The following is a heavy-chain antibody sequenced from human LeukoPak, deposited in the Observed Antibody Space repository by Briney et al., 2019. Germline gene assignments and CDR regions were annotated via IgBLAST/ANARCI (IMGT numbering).Heavy chain of an antibody. J-gene: IGHJ4*02. CDR2: VNHSGST. CDR3: ARGGYSGYRSRFDY. Sequence: SETLSLTCAVHGGPFSGYSWNWIRQPPGMGLEWIEEVNHSGSTNYNPSLKSRVTISVDTAKNQFSLKLSSVTAADTSVYYCARGGYSGYRSRFDYWGQGTLVTVSS. V-gene: IGHV4-34*01. D-gene: IGHD5-12*01. CDR1: GGPFSGYS.